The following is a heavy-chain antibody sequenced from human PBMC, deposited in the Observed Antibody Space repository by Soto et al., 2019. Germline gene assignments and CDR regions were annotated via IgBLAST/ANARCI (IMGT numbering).Heavy chain of an antibody. V-gene: IGHV2-5*01. CDR1: GFSLSTSGVG. CDR3: ARHIRSTTALRNYYYGMDV. CDR2: IYWNDDK. D-gene: IGHD1-1*01. Sequence: SGPTLVNPTQTLTLTCTFSGFSLSTSGVGVGWIRQPPGKALEWLALIYWNDDKRYSPSPKSRLTITKDTSKNQVVLTMTNMDPVDTATYYCARHIRSTTALRNYYYGMDVWGQGTTVTVSS. J-gene: IGHJ6*02.